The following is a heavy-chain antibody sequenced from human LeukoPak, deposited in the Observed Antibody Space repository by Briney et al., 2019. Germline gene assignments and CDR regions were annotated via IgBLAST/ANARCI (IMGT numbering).Heavy chain of an antibody. D-gene: IGHD3-16*01. CDR3: ARGGGDHAFDI. CDR2: INSDGSNT. V-gene: IGHV3-74*01. Sequence: GGSLRLSCAASGFIFSNYWMHWVRQAPGKGLVRVSRINSDGSNTRYADSVKGRFTTSRDNAKNTLYLELSSVRVEDTAVYFCARGGGDHAFDIWGQGTLVTVSS. CDR1: GFIFSNYW. J-gene: IGHJ3*02.